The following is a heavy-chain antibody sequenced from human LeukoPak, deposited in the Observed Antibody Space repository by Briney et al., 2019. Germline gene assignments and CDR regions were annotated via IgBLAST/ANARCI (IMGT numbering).Heavy chain of an antibody. CDR3: ATHARSNWFDP. CDR2: MNPNSGNT. J-gene: IGHJ5*02. CDR1: GYTFTSYD. V-gene: IGHV1-8*01. D-gene: IGHD1-14*01. Sequence: ASVKVSCKASGYTFTSYDINWVRQATGQGLEWMGWMNPNSGNTGYAQKFQGRVTMTTDTSTSTAYMELRSLRSDDTAVYYCATHARSNWFDPWGQGTLVTVSS.